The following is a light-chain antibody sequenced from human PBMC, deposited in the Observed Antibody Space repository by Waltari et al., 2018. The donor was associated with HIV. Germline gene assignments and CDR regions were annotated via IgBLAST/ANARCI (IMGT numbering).Light chain of an antibody. CDR3: QQLKSYPIT. CDR2: AAS. V-gene: IGKV1-9*01. J-gene: IGKJ5*01. Sequence: DIRLTQSPSFLSASVGDRVTITCRASQGISSYLAWYQQKPEQAPKLLISAASTLQPGVPSRFSGSGSGTEFTLTISSLQPEDFATYYCQQLKSYPITFGQGTRLEIK. CDR1: QGISSY.